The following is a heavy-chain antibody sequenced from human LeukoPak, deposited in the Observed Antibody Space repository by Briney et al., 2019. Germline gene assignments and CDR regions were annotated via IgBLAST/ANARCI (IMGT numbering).Heavy chain of an antibody. D-gene: IGHD6-19*01. V-gene: IGHV3-7*01. CDR2: MKEDGTDK. CDR1: GFTFDDYG. J-gene: IGHJ5*02. CDR3: ARIRPSDGSAWDTGRGWFDP. Sequence: GGSLRLSCAASGFTFDDYGMTWVRQAPGKRLEWVANMKEDGTDKYYVDSVKGRFTISRDNARELLFLQMNSLRAEDTAVYYCARIRPSDGSAWDTGRGWFDPWGQGTLVAVSS.